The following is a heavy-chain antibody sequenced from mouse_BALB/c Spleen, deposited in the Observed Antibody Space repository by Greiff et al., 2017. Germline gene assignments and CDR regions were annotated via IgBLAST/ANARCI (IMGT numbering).Heavy chain of an antibody. Sequence: QVQLQQSGAELARPGASVKMSCKASGYTFTSYTMHWVKQRPGQGLEWIGYINPSSGYTNYNQKFKDKATLTADKSSSTAYMQLSSLTSEDSAVYYCARGGNYGAMDYWGQGTSVTVSS. J-gene: IGHJ4*01. D-gene: IGHD2-1*01. CDR3: ARGGNYGAMDY. CDR2: INPSSGYT. V-gene: IGHV1-4*01. CDR1: GYTFTSYT.